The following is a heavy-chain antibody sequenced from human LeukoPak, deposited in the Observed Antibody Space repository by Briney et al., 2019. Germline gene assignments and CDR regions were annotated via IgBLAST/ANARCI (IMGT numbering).Heavy chain of an antibody. J-gene: IGHJ6*02. CDR3: ARDQLREYDFWSGYTDHYYYGMDV. V-gene: IGHV1-69*13. D-gene: IGHD3-3*01. CDR2: IIPIFGTA. CDR1: GGTFSSYA. Sequence: SVKVSCKASGGTFSSYAISWVRQAPGQGLEWMGGIIPIFGTANYAQKFQGRVTITADESTSTAYMELSSLRSEDTAVYYCARDQLREYDFWSGYTDHYYYGMDVRGQGTTVTVSS.